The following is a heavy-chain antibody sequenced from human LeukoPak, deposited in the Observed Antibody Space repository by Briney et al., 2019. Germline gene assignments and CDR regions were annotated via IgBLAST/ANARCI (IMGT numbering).Heavy chain of an antibody. CDR1: GFTFDSYW. Sequence: QTGGSLRLYCVASGFTFDSYWMSWVRQAPGKGLEWVANIKEDGSEKYYVDSVKGRFTIARDNAKNSMYLQMNSLTAEDTAMYYCAREIGSAARGRWGQGTLVTVSS. J-gene: IGHJ4*02. CDR3: AREIGSAARGR. D-gene: IGHD6-13*01. V-gene: IGHV3-7*05. CDR2: IKEDGSEK.